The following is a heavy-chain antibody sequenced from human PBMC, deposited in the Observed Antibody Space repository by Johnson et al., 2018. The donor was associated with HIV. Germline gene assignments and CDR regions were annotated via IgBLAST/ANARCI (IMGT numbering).Heavy chain of an antibody. Sequence: VQLVESGGGVAQPGRSLRLSCPASDFTFSTHAIHCVRQAPGTGLERVSYISSSGSTIYYEDSVKGRFTIPRDNAKNSLYLQMNSLRAEDTAVYYCARARWYLGGGSCCAFDIWGQGTMVTVSS. J-gene: IGHJ3*02. CDR2: ISSSGSTI. D-gene: IGHD2-15*01. CDR1: DFTFSTHA. V-gene: IGHV3-48*03. CDR3: ARARWYLGGGSCCAFDI.